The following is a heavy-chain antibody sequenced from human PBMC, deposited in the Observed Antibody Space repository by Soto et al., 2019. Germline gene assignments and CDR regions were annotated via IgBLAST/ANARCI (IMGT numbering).Heavy chain of an antibody. CDR3: ARGPITTNPRFDP. V-gene: IGHV4-34*01. CDR1: GGSFSGYY. CDR2: INHSGST. J-gene: IGHJ5*02. D-gene: IGHD3-22*01. Sequence: SETLSLTCAVYGGSFSGYYWSWIRQPPGKGLEWIGEINHSGSTNYNPSLKSRVTISVDTSKNQFPLRLSSVTAADTAVYYCARGPITTNPRFDPWGQGTLVTVSS.